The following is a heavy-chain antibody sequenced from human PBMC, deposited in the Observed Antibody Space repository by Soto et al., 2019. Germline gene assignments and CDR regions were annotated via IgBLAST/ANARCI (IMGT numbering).Heavy chain of an antibody. D-gene: IGHD3-10*01. CDR2: ISGSGGST. V-gene: IGHV3-23*01. CDR3: ARRVIGSSRAFDI. J-gene: IGHJ3*02. CDR1: GFTFSSYA. Sequence: GGSLRLSCAASGFTFSSYAMSWVRQAPGKGLEWVSAISGSGGSTYNAYSVRGRFTIYRENSRNTLYLQMNSLRAEDTAVYYCARRVIGSSRAFDIWGQGTMVTVSS.